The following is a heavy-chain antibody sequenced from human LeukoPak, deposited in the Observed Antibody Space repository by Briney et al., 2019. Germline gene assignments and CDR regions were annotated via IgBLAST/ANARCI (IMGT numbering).Heavy chain of an antibody. Sequence: PSETLSLTCTVSGGSISSGNYYWSWIRQPPGKGLEWIGYIYYSGSTNYNPSLKSRVTISVDTSKSQFALKLSSVTAADTAVYYCAKSYFDYSTYYSYYFNLWGQGALVTVSS. D-gene: IGHD4-11*01. CDR3: AKSYFDYSTYYSYYFNL. CDR2: IYYSGST. CDR1: GGSISSGNYY. V-gene: IGHV4-61*01. J-gene: IGHJ4*02.